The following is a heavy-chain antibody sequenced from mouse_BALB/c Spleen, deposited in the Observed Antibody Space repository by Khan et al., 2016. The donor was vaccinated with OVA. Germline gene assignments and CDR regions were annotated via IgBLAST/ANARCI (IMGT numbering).Heavy chain of an antibody. CDR1: GYSFSSYW. Sequence: VQLQQSGTVLARPGASVKMSCKASGYSFSSYWMHWVKQRPGQGLEWIGAIYPGNSDTSYNQKFKDKAKLTAVTSASTAYMELNSLTNEDSAVYYCTRKQTGTWFAYWGQGTLVTVSA. J-gene: IGHJ3*01. V-gene: IGHV1-5*01. CDR3: TRKQTGTWFAY. D-gene: IGHD1-3*01. CDR2: IYPGNSDT.